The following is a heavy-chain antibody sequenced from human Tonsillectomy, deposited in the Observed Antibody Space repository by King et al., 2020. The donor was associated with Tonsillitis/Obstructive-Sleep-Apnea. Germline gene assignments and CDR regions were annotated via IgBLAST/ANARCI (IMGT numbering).Heavy chain of an antibody. Sequence: VQLQESGPGLVKPSETLSLTCTVSGGSISSFYWSWLRPPPGKGLAWIGYIFYTGRTYYNPSLKSRVTISVDNSKNQLSLNLRSVTAADTAVYFCAGSDYYDSAFDIWGQGTMVAVSS. V-gene: IGHV4-59*01. CDR1: GGSISSFY. CDR2: IFYTGRT. CDR3: AGSDYYDSAFDI. J-gene: IGHJ3*02. D-gene: IGHD3-22*01.